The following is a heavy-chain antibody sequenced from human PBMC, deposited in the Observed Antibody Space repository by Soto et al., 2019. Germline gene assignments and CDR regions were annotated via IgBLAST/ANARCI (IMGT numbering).Heavy chain of an antibody. J-gene: IGHJ4*02. CDR1: GGSISQYY. CDR2: IYSGGST. D-gene: IGHD3-10*01. Sequence: XGTLSLTFGVSGGSISQYYWSWIRQPAGKGLEWIGRIYSGGSTNYNPSLESRVTMSVDTSKNQFSLKLSSVTAADTAVYYCARGPGGFGDFSLDYWGQGTLVTVSS. V-gene: IGHV4-4*07. CDR3: ARGPGGFGDFSLDY.